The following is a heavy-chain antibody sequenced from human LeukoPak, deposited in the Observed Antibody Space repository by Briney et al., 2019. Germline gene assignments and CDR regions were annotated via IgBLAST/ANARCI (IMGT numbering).Heavy chain of an antibody. Sequence: SETLSLTCTVSGYSISSDYYWGWIRQPPGKGLEWIGSIYHSGSTYYNPSLKSRVTISVDTSKNQFSLKLSSVTAADTAVYYCARVLTIFGVAIYYFDYWGQGTLVTVSS. CDR2: IYHSGST. D-gene: IGHD3-3*01. V-gene: IGHV4-38-2*02. CDR1: GYSISSDYY. CDR3: ARVLTIFGVAIYYFDY. J-gene: IGHJ4*02.